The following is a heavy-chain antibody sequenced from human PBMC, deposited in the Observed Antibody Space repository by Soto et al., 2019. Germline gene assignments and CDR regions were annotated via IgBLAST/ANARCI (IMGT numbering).Heavy chain of an antibody. CDR2: INHSGSS. J-gene: IGHJ4*02. CDR3: TRGLFSGSYYSGGWYYFDS. Sequence: WIWLRQTPGKGLQWIGQINHSGSSIYNPSLKNRVTISTMSNNKFSLELSSVTAADTAVYYCTRGLFSGSYYSGGWYYFDSWGQGTMVTVSS. D-gene: IGHD1-26*01. V-gene: IGHV4-34*01.